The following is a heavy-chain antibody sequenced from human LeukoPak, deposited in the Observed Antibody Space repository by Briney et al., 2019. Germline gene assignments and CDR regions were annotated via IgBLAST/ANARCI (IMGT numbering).Heavy chain of an antibody. J-gene: IGHJ3*02. D-gene: IGHD3-22*01. CDR1: GFTFSSYS. V-gene: IGHV3-48*01. CDR3: ARVWGGYYDSRWDAFDI. CDR2: ISSSSSTI. Sequence: GGSLRLSCAASGFTFSSYSMTCVRQAPGRGLEWVSYISSSSSTIYYADSVKGRFTISRDNAKNSLYLQMNSLRAEDTAVYYCARVWGGYYDSRWDAFDIWGQGTMVTVSS.